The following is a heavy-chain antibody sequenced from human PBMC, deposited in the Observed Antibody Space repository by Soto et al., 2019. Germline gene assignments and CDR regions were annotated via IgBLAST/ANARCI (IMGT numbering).Heavy chain of an antibody. D-gene: IGHD3-3*01. J-gene: IGHJ6*02. Sequence: GESLKISCKGSGYSFTSYWIGWVRQMPGKGLEWMGIIYPGDSDTRYSPSFQGQVTISADKSISTAYLQWSSLKASDTAMYYCARVGSRITILPPLAYGMDVWGQGTTVTVSS. CDR3: ARVGSRITILPPLAYGMDV. V-gene: IGHV5-51*01. CDR2: IYPGDSDT. CDR1: GYSFTSYW.